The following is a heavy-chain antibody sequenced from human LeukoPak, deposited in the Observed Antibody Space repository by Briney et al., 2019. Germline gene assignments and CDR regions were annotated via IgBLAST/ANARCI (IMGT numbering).Heavy chain of an antibody. V-gene: IGHV3-21*01. D-gene: IGHD1-26*01. CDR3: ARAAARGAMLPGY. CDR1: GFTFSSYS. J-gene: IGHJ4*02. Sequence: PGGSLRLSCAASGFTFSSYSMNWVRHAPGKGLEWVSSISSSSSYIYYADSVKGQFTISRDNAKNSLYLQMNSLRAEDTAVYYCARAAARGAMLPGYWGQGSLVTVSS. CDR2: ISSSSSYI.